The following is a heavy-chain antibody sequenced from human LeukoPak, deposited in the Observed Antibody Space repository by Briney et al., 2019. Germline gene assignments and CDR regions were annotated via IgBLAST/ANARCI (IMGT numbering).Heavy chain of an antibody. V-gene: IGHV3-23*01. CDR3: AKDGSGTVSNFDY. D-gene: IGHD1-26*01. Sequence: GGSLRLSCVASGFTFSNYAMNWVRQAPGKGLEWVSLSGSGGDIYYADSVKGRFTISRDNSKNTLYLQMNSLRAEDTAVYYCAKDGSGTVSNFDYWGQGTLVTVSS. J-gene: IGHJ4*02. CDR1: GFTFSNYA. CDR2: SGSGGDI.